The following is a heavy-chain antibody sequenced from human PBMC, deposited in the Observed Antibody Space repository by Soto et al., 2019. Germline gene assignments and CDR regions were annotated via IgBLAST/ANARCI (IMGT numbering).Heavy chain of an antibody. D-gene: IGHD4-17*01. Sequence: GGSLRLSCAASGFTFSSYAMSWVRQAPGKGLEWVSAISGSGGSTYYADSVKGRFTISRDNSKNTLYLQMNSLRAEDTAVYYCAKSHTVTSHYYYYYMDVWGKGTTVTV. CDR2: ISGSGGST. V-gene: IGHV3-23*01. CDR3: AKSHTVTSHYYYYYMDV. J-gene: IGHJ6*03. CDR1: GFTFSSYA.